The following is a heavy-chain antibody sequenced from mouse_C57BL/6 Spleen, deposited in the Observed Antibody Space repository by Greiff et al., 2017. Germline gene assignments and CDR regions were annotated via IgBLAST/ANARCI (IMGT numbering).Heavy chain of an antibody. CDR2: IYPGSGST. D-gene: IGHD2-2*01. J-gene: IGHJ4*01. V-gene: IGHV1-55*01. Sequence: QVQLQQPGAELVKPGASVKMSCKASGYTFTSYWLTWVKQRPGQGLEWIGDIYPGSGSTNYNEKFKSKATLTVDTSSSTAYMQLSSLTSEDSAVYYCARYGYEDYAMDYWGQGTSVTVSS. CDR3: ARYGYEDYAMDY. CDR1: GYTFTSYW.